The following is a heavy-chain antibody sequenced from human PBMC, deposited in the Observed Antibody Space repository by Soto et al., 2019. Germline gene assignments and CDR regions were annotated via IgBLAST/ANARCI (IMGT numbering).Heavy chain of an antibody. Sequence: QVQLVQSGAEVKKPGASVKVSCKPSGYSFSSHGLSWVRQAPGQGLEWLGWISTWSGDTNYAQKFQGRVTMTIDRGTSTAYMEVKSLRSDDMAVYYCARDYTITREDCFDPWGQGTLVTVSS. D-gene: IGHD3-10*01. CDR2: ISTWSGDT. J-gene: IGHJ5*02. CDR1: GYSFSSHG. CDR3: ARDYTITREDCFDP. V-gene: IGHV1-18*03.